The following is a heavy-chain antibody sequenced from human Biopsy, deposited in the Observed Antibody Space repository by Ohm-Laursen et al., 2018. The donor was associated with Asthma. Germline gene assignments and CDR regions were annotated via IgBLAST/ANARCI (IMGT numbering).Heavy chain of an antibody. V-gene: IGHV2-5*01. D-gene: IGHD2/OR15-2a*01. CDR2: IYWNGDK. CDR1: GFSLSKSGVG. Sequence: PTQTLTLTCTFSGFSLSKSGVGVGWIRLPPREAPDWLALIYWNGDKHYSPRLRSRLTVTKDTSRNQVVLAMSNMDTVDTATYFCARAVRRVEFSFFDNWGPGTLVYVSS. J-gene: IGHJ4*01. CDR3: ARAVRRVEFSFFDN.